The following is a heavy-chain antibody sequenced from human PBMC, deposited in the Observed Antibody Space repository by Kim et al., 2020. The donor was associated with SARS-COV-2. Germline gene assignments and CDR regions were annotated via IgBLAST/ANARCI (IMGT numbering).Heavy chain of an antibody. CDR2: INPIFGKA. D-gene: IGHD6-13*01. Sequence: SVKVSCKASGDTLSSFAMSWVRQAPGQGLEWMGGINPIFGKANYAQKFQGRVTITADESTNTAYMELSSLRSEDTAVYYCASARQQLDYHFDYWGQGTLVTVSS. CDR1: GDTLSSFA. V-gene: IGHV1-69*13. J-gene: IGHJ4*02. CDR3: ASARQQLDYHFDY.